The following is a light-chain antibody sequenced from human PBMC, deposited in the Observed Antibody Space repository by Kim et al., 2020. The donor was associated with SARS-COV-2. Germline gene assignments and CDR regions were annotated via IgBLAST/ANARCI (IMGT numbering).Light chain of an antibody. CDR3: SSCTSGYTV. J-gene: IGLJ2*01. Sequence: PRQSTTSSRGGTGSDVGGYGYISWEQHPGGNPTHIIIDDFSKRPAVVSSRFAGSTSGNEASLTTSRLAAEDDADYYCSSCTSGYTVFGGGTQLTVL. CDR1: GSDVGGYGY. CDR2: DFS. V-gene: IGLV2-14*01.